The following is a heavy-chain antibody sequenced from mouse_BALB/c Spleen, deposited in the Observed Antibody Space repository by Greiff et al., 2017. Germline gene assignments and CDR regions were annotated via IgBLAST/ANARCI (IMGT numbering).Heavy chain of an antibody. V-gene: IGHV14-3*02. CDR2: IDPANGNT. D-gene: IGHD1-1*01. J-gene: IGHJ2*01. Sequence: VQLQQSGAELVKPGASVKLSCTASGFNIKDTYMHWVKQRPEQGLEWIGRIDPANGNTKYDPKFQGKATITADTSSNTAYLQLSSLTSEDTAVHYCARAEDGSSPVDYWGQGTTLTGSS. CDR3: ARAEDGSSPVDY. CDR1: GFNIKDTY.